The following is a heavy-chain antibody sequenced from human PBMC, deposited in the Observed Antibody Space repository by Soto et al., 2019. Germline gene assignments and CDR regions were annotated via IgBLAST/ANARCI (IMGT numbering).Heavy chain of an antibody. D-gene: IGHD3-22*01. Sequence: QLQLQESGSGLVKPSQTLSLTCAVSGGSISSGGYSWSWIRQPPGKGLEWIGYIYHSGSTYYNPSLKSRVTMSVDRSEIQFSLKLSSVTAADTAVYYCARLVKSSYYDSSGYYGLRWFDPWGQGTLVTVSS. CDR2: IYHSGST. CDR3: ARLVKSSYYDSSGYYGLRWFDP. CDR1: GGSISSGGYS. J-gene: IGHJ5*02. V-gene: IGHV4-30-2*01.